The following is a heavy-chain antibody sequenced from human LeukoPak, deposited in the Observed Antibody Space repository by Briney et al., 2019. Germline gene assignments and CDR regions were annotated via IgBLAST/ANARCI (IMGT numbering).Heavy chain of an antibody. CDR3: ARVSSSAFDS. Sequence: PGRSLRLSCAASGFIFDDYAMHWVRQAPGKGLEWVSGTSWNSASIGYADSVKGRFTISRDNSKNTLYLQMNSLRAEDTAVYFCARVSSSAFDSWGQGTLVTVSS. D-gene: IGHD6-6*01. V-gene: IGHV3-9*01. CDR2: TSWNSASI. J-gene: IGHJ5*01. CDR1: GFIFDDYA.